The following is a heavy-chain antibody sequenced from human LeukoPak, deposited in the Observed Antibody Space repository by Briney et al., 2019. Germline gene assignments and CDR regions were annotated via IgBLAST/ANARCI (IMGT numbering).Heavy chain of an antibody. J-gene: IGHJ4*02. CDR3: ARSRGYYSSTSCSPGGY. CDR2: ISAYNGNT. D-gene: IGHD2-2*01. CDR1: GYTFTSYG. V-gene: IGHV1-18*01. Sequence: ASVKVSCKASGYTFTSYGISCVRQAPGQGLEWMGWISAYNGNTNYAQKLQGRVTMTTDTSTSTAYMELRSLRSDDTAVYYCARSRGYYSSTSCSPGGYWGQGTLVTVSS.